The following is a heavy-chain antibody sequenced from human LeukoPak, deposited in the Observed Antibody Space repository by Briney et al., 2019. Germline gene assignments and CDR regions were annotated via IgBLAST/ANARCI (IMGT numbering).Heavy chain of an antibody. CDR1: GYTFTSYA. J-gene: IGHJ4*02. D-gene: IGHD3-22*01. Sequence: ASVKVSCKASGYTFTSYAMNWVRQAPEQGLEWMGWINTNTGNPTYAQGFTGRFVFSLDTSVSTAYLQISSLKAEDTAVYYCARVEYYYDSSGYLPLFPDYWGQGTLVTVSS. V-gene: IGHV7-4-1*02. CDR2: INTNTGNP. CDR3: ARVEYYYDSSGYLPLFPDY.